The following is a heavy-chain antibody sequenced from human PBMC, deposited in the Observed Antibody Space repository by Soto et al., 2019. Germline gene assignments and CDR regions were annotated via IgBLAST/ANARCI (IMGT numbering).Heavy chain of an antibody. CDR1: GGFVSSSSYS. CDR3: ARSHIVPRLFMYPYDY. D-gene: IGHD6-6*01. CDR2: IYSSENT. Sequence: SETLSLTCSVSGGFVSSSSYSWGWIRQSPGKGLEWIGTIYSSENTYYNPSLLSRVTISVDTSKNEFSLRLSSVTAADTAVYYCARSHIVPRLFMYPYDYWGQGTLVTVS. V-gene: IGHV4-39*01. J-gene: IGHJ4*02.